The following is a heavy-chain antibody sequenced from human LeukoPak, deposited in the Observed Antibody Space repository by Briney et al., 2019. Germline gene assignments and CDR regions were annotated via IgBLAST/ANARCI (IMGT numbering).Heavy chain of an antibody. J-gene: IGHJ4*02. V-gene: IGHV1-24*01. CDR3: ATTYYYDSSGYSPLDY. Sequence: ASVKVSCKASGGTFSSYAISWVRQAPGKGLEWMGGFDPEDGETIYAQKFQGRVTMTEDTSTDTAYMELSSLRSEDTAVYYCATTYYYDSSGYSPLDYRGQGTLVTVSS. CDR2: FDPEDGET. D-gene: IGHD3-22*01. CDR1: GGTFSSYA.